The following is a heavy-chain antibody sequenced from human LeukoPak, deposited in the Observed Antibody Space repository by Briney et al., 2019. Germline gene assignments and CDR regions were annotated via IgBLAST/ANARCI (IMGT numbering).Heavy chain of an antibody. D-gene: IGHD5/OR15-5a*01. V-gene: IGHV4-61*02. CDR2: ISNNGGT. J-gene: IGHJ6*03. Sequence: SETLSLTCAVSPGSMDSGLYYWTWIRQPAGKGLEWIGRISNNGGTAYNPSLRSRVTITVDTSNNHLSLKLTSVTAADTAVYYCARETKDIYSPSWGLYDTYYYIDAWGKGTTVTVPS. CDR3: ARETKDIYSPSWGLYDTYYYIDA. CDR1: PGSMDSGLYY.